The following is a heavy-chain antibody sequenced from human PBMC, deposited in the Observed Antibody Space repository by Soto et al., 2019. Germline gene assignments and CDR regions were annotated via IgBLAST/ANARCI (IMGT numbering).Heavy chain of an antibody. J-gene: IGHJ5*02. CDR1: GYSFSTYD. V-gene: IGHV1-8*01. CDR3: ARPYCDSTSCYTDWFDP. Sequence: QVQLVQSGAEVKKPGASVKVSCKASGYSFSTYDINWVRQAAGQGLGWMGWVNPKSGNTDYAQRFRGRVTMTSNTSISTADMELSALTPEDTAVYYCARPYCDSTSCYTDWFDPWGQGTLVTVSS. CDR2: VNPKSGNT. D-gene: IGHD2-2*02.